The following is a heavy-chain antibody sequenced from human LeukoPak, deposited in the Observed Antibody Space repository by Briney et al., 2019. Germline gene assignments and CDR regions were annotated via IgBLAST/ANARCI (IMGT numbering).Heavy chain of an antibody. Sequence: GASVKVSCKTSGYSFTSYNLHWVRQAPGQRLEWMGIIKPSGDNTNNAQKFQGRVTMTSDTSTSTVYMELRRLRSDDTAVYYCARGFGGPLDYWGQGTLVTVSS. D-gene: IGHD3-10*01. CDR2: IKPSGDNT. J-gene: IGHJ4*02. CDR3: ARGFGGPLDY. V-gene: IGHV1-46*01. CDR1: GYSFTSYN.